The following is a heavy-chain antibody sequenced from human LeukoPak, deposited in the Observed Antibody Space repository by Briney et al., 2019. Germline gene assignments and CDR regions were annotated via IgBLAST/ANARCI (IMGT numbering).Heavy chain of an antibody. CDR3: ARDSTKDYGDYADAFDI. CDR2: IYYSGST. J-gene: IGHJ3*02. CDR1: GGSISSSSYY. V-gene: IGHV4-39*07. Sequence: SETLSLTCTVSGGSISSSSYYWGWLRQPPGKGLEWIGSIYYSGSTYYNPSLKSRVTISVDTSKDQFSLKLSSVTAADTAVYYCARDSTKDYGDYADAFDIWGQGTMVTVSS. D-gene: IGHD4-17*01.